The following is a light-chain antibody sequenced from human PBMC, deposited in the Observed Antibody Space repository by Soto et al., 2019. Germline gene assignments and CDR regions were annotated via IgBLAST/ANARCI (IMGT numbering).Light chain of an antibody. CDR3: QQYNSYSPGFT. CDR2: KAS. V-gene: IGKV1-5*03. J-gene: IGKJ5*01. CDR1: QSISSW. Sequence: DIQMTQSPSTLSASVGDRVTITCRASQSISSWLAWYQQKPGKAPKRLIYKASSFESGVPSRFSGSGSGTECTLTISSLQPDDFAAYYCQQYNSYSPGFTFGQGTRLEMK.